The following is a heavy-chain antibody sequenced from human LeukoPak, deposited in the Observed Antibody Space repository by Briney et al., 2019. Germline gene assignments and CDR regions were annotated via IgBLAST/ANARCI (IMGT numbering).Heavy chain of an antibody. J-gene: IGHJ1*01. CDR3: SRTAASATEDS. Sequence: PSETLSLTCTVSGGSLSNYYWGWIRQPPGKGLEWIGAMYYSGSTYYNPSLKSRVTLSVDTSKNQFSLKLASVTAADTAVYYCSRTAASATEDSWGQGTLVTVSS. D-gene: IGHD6-13*01. V-gene: IGHV4-59*04. CDR1: GGSLSNYY. CDR2: MYYSGST.